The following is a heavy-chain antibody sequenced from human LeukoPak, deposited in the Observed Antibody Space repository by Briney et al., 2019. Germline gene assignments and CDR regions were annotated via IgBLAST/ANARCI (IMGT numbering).Heavy chain of an antibody. D-gene: IGHD3-10*01. J-gene: IGHJ4*02. Sequence: GASVKVSCQASGGTFRSYAISWVRQAPAQGLEWMGRIIPILGIANYAQKFQGRVTITADKSTSTAYMELSSLRPEDTAVYYCARHESMVRGVIINWGQGTLVTVSS. V-gene: IGHV1-69*04. CDR2: IIPILGIA. CDR1: GGTFRSYA. CDR3: ARHESMVRGVIIN.